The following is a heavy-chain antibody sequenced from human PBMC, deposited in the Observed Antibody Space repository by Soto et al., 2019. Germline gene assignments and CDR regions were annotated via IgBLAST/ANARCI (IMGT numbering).Heavy chain of an antibody. V-gene: IGHV1-46*01. CDR2: INPSGGST. D-gene: IGHD6-19*01. CDR1: GYTFTSYY. J-gene: IGHJ4*02. Sequence: QVQLVQSGAEVKKPGASVKVSCKASGYTFTSYYMHWVRQAPGQGLEWMGIINPSGGSTSYAQKFQGRVXXTXDXXTSTVYMELSSLRSEDTAVYYCAGGIAVDTNYFDYWGQGTLVTVSS. CDR3: AGGIAVDTNYFDY.